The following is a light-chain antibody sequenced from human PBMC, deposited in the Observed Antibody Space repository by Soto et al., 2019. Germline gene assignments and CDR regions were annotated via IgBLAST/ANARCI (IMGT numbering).Light chain of an antibody. CDR1: QSISYW. Sequence: IQMTQSPSSLSASVGDRVTITCRASQSISYWLAWYQQKPGKAPKLLIYDASSLESGVPSRFSGSGSGTEFTLTISSLQPDDFAAYYCQHYNSYSEAFGQGTKVDIK. CDR2: DAS. CDR3: QHYNSYSEA. J-gene: IGKJ1*01. V-gene: IGKV1-5*01.